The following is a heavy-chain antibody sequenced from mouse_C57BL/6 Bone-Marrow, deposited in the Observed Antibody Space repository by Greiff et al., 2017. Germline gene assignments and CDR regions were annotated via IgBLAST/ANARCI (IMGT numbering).Heavy chain of an antibody. V-gene: IGHV5-17*01. CDR3: ARGGYSAWFAY. CDR1: GFTFSDYG. J-gene: IGHJ3*01. CDR2: ISSGSSTI. D-gene: IGHD2-3*01. Sequence: EVKLMESGGGLVKPGGSLKLSCAASGFTFSDYGMHWVRQAPEKGLEWVAYISSGSSTIYYADTVTGPFTISIDNAKNTMFLQMTRLMSEDTAMYYCARGGYSAWFAYWGQGTLVTVSA.